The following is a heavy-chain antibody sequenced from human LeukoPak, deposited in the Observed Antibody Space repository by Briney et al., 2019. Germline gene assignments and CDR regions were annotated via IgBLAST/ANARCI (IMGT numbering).Heavy chain of an antibody. Sequence: PGGSLRLSCAASGFTFSSNAMSWVRQAPGKGLEWVSTISGSGGSTNYADSVKGRFTISRDNSKNTLYLQMNSLRAEDTAVYYCAKELSSGYYGYYFDYWGQGTLVTVSS. D-gene: IGHD6-19*01. CDR1: GFTFSSNA. V-gene: IGHV3-23*01. CDR3: AKELSSGYYGYYFDY. J-gene: IGHJ4*02. CDR2: ISGSGGST.